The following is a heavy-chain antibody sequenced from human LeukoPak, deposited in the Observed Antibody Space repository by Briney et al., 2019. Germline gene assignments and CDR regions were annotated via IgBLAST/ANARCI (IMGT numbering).Heavy chain of an antibody. CDR3: ARDYTSIAVAGRLDY. CDR2: INPNSGGT. Sequence: ASVKVSCKASGYTFTGYYMHWVRQAPGQGLEWMGWINPNSGGTNYAQKFQGRVTMTRDTSISTAYMELSRLRSDDTAVYYCARDYTSIAVAGRLDYWGQGTLVTVSS. D-gene: IGHD6-19*01. CDR1: GYTFTGYY. V-gene: IGHV1-2*02. J-gene: IGHJ4*02.